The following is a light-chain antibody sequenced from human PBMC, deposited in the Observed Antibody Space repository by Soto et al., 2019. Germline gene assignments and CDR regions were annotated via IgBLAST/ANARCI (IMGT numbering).Light chain of an antibody. CDR1: QSVSSN. V-gene: IGKV3-15*01. CDR3: QQCNNWLSYT. CDR2: GAS. Sequence: EIVMTQSPATLSVSPGERATLSCRASQSVSSNLAWYQQKPGQAPRLLIYGASTRATGIPARFSGSGSGTEFTLTISSLQSEDFAVYYCQQCNNWLSYTFGQGTKLEIK. J-gene: IGKJ2*01.